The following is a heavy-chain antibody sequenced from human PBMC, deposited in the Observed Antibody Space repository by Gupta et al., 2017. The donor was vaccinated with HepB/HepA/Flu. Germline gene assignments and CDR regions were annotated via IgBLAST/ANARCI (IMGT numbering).Heavy chain of an antibody. V-gene: IGHV3-9*01. CDR2: VRWNGRTI. D-gene: IGHD5-18*01. CDR3: ARGLDTAMVFWNYRGTDG. Sequence: EVQLVESGGGLVQPGWSLRLSCAASGFTFDDYAIHWVRLAPGKGLEWVSGVRWNGRTIGYADSVKGRFTISRDNAKNSVYLQMNSLRADDTALDDGARGLDTAMVFWNYRGTDGWGPGTTVTVSS. CDR1: GFTFDDYA. J-gene: IGHJ6*02.